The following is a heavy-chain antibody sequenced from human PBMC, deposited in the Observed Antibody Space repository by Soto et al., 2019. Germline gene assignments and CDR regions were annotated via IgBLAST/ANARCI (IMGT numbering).Heavy chain of an antibody. CDR1: GGSISSGGYY. CDR2: IYYSGST. D-gene: IGHD1-26*01. J-gene: IGHJ4*02. CDR3: ARWWEIIEGFDY. V-gene: IGHV4-61*08. Sequence: PSETLSLTCTVSGGSISSGGYYWSWIRQHPGKGLEWIGYIYYSGSTNYNPSLKSRVTISVDTSKNQFSLKLSSVTAADTAVYYCARWWEIIEGFDYWGQGTLVTVSS.